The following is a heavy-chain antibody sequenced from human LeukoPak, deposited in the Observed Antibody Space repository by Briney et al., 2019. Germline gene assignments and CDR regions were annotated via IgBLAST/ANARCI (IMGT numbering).Heavy chain of an antibody. D-gene: IGHD6-19*01. CDR2: IYYSVST. V-gene: IGHV4-59*01. CDR3: AREPEQWRASRAAFDI. CDR1: GDSISSYY. J-gene: IGHJ3*02. Sequence: KTSETVSVTCAVSGDSISSYYWSWNRQPPGKEPEWIGNIYYSVSTNYNPSLKSRVTISVDTSKNKFSLKLSSVTAADTAVYYCAREPEQWRASRAAFDIWGQGTMVTVSS.